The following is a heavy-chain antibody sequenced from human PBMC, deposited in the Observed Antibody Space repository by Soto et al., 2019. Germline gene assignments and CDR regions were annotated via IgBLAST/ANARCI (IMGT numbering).Heavy chain of an antibody. V-gene: IGHV3-33*08. D-gene: IGHD6-6*01. CDR3: ARDPRTARPSAMDV. J-gene: IGHJ6*02. CDR2: IWYDGSNA. CDR1: GFIFSNFG. Sequence: QVQLVESGGGVVQPGRSLRLSCATSGFIFSNFGMHWVRQAPGKGLEWVAVIWYDGSNAVSADSVKGRFTISRDNSKNTLYLQMSGLRSEDTAVYYCARDPRTARPSAMDVWGQGITVTVSS.